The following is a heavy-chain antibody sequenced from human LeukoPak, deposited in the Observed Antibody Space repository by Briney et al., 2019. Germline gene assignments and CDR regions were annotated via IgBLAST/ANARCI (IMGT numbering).Heavy chain of an antibody. J-gene: IGHJ6*03. CDR2: ISSSSSYI. CDR3: ARENEVVVVAATVYYYYYYMDV. Sequence: GGSLRLSCAASGFTFSSYSMNWVRQAPGKGLEWVSSISSSSSYIYYADSVKGRFTISRDNAKNSLYLQMNSLRAEDTAVYYCARENEVVVVAATVYYYYYYMDVWGKGTTVTVSS. D-gene: IGHD2-15*01. V-gene: IGHV3-21*01. CDR1: GFTFSSYS.